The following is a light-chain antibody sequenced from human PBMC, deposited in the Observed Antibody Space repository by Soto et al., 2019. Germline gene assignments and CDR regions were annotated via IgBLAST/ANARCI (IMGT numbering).Light chain of an antibody. Sequence: VLTQSPAILSLSPGERASLACSASQSVSTYLAWYRQKPGQAPRLLIYGASRRATGIPDRFSGSGSGTDFTLSISRLEPEDFAVYWCQHYGNSPTFGQGTKVDIK. CDR3: QHYGNSPT. CDR2: GAS. CDR1: QSVSTY. J-gene: IGKJ1*01. V-gene: IGKV3-20*01.